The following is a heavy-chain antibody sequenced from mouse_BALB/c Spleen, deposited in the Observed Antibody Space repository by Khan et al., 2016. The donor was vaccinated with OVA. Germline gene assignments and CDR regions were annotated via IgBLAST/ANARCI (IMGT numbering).Heavy chain of an antibody. V-gene: IGHV1-7*01. Sequence: QVQLQQSGAELAKPGASVKMSCKASGYTFTSYWMHWVKQRPGQGLEWIGYINPTTDYTEYNQIFKDKATLTADKSSSTAYMPLSSLTSVDSAVYYVVNHGSSSAWFTYWGQGTLVTVSA. CDR2: INPTTDYT. CDR1: GYTFTSYW. CDR3: VNHGSSSAWFTY. D-gene: IGHD1-1*01. J-gene: IGHJ3*01.